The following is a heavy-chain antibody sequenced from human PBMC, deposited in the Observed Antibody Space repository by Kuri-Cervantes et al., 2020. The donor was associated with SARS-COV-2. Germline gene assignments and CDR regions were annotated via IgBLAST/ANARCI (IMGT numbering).Heavy chain of an antibody. CDR1: GYTFTGYY. D-gene: IGHD2-2*01. Sequence: ASVKVSCKASGYTFTGYYMHWVRQAPGQGLEWMGWINPNSGGTNYAQKFQGRVTMTRDTSISTAYMELSRLRSDDTAVYYCARGLVDRYCSSTSCPYYYYYYMDVWGKGTTATVSS. CDR2: INPNSGGT. J-gene: IGHJ6*03. CDR3: ARGLVDRYCSSTSCPYYYYYYMDV. V-gene: IGHV1-2*02.